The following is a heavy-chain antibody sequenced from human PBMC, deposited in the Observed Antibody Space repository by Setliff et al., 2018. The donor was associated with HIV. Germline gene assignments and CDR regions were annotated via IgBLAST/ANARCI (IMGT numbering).Heavy chain of an antibody. D-gene: IGHD6-19*01. CDR1: GYKFTTYW. CDR3: ARAYSSDWYVFDT. J-gene: IGHJ4*02. CDR2: IYPGDSQT. Sequence: PGESLKISCKGFGYKFTTYWIGWVRQMPGKGLECMGIIYPGDSQTKYSPSFRGQVTISVDMSVSTAYLEWSSLEASDTAMYYCARAYSSDWYVFDTWGPGTLVTVS. V-gene: IGHV5-51*01.